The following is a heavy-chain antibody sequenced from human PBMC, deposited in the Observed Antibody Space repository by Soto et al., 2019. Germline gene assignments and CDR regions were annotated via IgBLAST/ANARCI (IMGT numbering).Heavy chain of an antibody. V-gene: IGHV5-51*01. CDR1: GYRFTDYW. CDR3: ARRSGFHYGMDV. CDR2: IYPDDSDT. J-gene: IGHJ6*02. Sequence: GESLKLSCQVSGYRFTDYWIGWVRQTPGKGLEWMGIIYPDDSDTRYSPSFQGQVTFSADRSTSIAYVQWSSLKASDTAIYYCARRSGFHYGMDVWGQGTTVTVSS. D-gene: IGHD1-26*01.